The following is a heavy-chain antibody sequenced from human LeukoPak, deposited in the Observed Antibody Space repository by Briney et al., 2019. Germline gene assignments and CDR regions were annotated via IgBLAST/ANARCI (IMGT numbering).Heavy chain of an antibody. V-gene: IGHV4-39*02. CDR1: GGSISSSSYY. D-gene: IGHD2-21*01. Sequence: PSETLSLTCTVSGGSISSSSYYWGWIRQPPGKGLEWIGSIYYSGSTYYNPSLKSRVTISVDTSKNQFSLKLSSVTAADTAVYYCAREAYSLQAFDYWGQGTLVTVSS. J-gene: IGHJ4*02. CDR2: IYYSGST. CDR3: AREAYSLQAFDY.